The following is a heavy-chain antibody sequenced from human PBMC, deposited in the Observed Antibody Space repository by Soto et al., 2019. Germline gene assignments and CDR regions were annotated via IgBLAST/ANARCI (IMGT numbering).Heavy chain of an antibody. Sequence: QVQLVESGGGVVQPGRSLRLSCAASGFTFSSYAMHWVRQAPGKGLEWVAVISYDGSNKYYADSVKGRFTISRDNSKNTLYLQMNSLRAEDTAVYYCARVLKSGSRPPGSYYYYGMDVWGQGTTVTVSS. CDR1: GFTFSSYA. V-gene: IGHV3-30-3*01. CDR2: ISYDGSNK. J-gene: IGHJ6*02. CDR3: ARVLKSGSRPPGSYYYYGMDV. D-gene: IGHD3-10*01.